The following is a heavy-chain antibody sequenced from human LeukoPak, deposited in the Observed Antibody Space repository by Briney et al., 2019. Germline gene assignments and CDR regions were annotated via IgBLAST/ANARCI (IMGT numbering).Heavy chain of an antibody. D-gene: IGHD3-22*01. CDR3: AKSGDYYDSSGYY. V-gene: IGHV1-2*02. Sequence: ASVKVSCKASGYTFTTYYIHWLRQAPGQGLEWMGWINPNSGYTNYAQKFQGRVTMTRDTSISTAYMELSRLRSDDTAVYYCAKSGDYYDSSGYYWGQRTLVTVSS. J-gene: IGHJ4*02. CDR1: GYTFTTYY. CDR2: INPNSGYT.